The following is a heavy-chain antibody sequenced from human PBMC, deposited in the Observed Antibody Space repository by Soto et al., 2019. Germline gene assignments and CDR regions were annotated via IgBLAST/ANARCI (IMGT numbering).Heavy chain of an antibody. J-gene: IGHJ5*02. CDR2: IDPSGGKT. Sequence: ASVKVSCKASGYTFTRDQIHWVRQAPGRGLEWMGMIDPSGGKTNYAQKFQGRITMTRDTSTSTVYMALSSLRSEDTAIYFCGRVMRSLLSITALDTCGQGTLVTVSS. CDR3: GRVMRSLLSITALDT. V-gene: IGHV1-46*01. D-gene: IGHD3-10*01. CDR1: GYTFTRDQ.